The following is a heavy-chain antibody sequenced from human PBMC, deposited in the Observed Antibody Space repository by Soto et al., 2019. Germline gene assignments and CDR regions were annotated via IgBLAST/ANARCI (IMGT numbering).Heavy chain of an antibody. V-gene: IGHV4-31*03. CDR1: GGSISSGGYY. J-gene: IGHJ5*02. CDR3: ASTPIGYCSGGSCENWFDP. CDR2: IYYSGST. D-gene: IGHD2-15*01. Sequence: QVQLQESGPGLVKPSQTLSLTCTVSGGSISSGGYYWSWIRQHPGKGLEWIGYIYYSGSTYYNPSLKSRVTISVDTSKNQFSLKLSSVTAADTAVYYCASTPIGYCSGGSCENWFDPWGQGTLVTVSS.